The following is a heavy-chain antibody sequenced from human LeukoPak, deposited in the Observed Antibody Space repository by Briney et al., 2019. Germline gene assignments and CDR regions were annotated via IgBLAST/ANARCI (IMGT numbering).Heavy chain of an antibody. CDR3: AAGSITIFGVAVYGMDV. CDR2: IVVGSGNT. D-gene: IGHD3-3*01. J-gene: IGHJ6*02. CDR1: GFTFNSSA. Sequence: SVEVFFKASGFTFNSSAMQWVRQARGQRLEWIGLIVVGSGNTNYAQKFQERVTITRDMSTSTAYMELSSLRSEDTAVYYCAAGSITIFGVAVYGMDVWGQGATVTVSS. V-gene: IGHV1-58*02.